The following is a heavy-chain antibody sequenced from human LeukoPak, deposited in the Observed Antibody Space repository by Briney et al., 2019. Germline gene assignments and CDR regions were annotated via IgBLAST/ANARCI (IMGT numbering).Heavy chain of an antibody. D-gene: IGHD6-13*01. CDR3: AKETSIAAAGHDAFDI. Sequence: PGGSLRLSCTASGFRVTNNYVTWVRQAPGKGLEWVSVIYIGESADYADSVKGRFTISRDNSKNTLYLQMNSLRAEDTAVYYCAKETSIAAAGHDAFDIWGQGTMVTVSS. CDR1: GFRVTNNY. J-gene: IGHJ3*02. CDR2: IYIGESA. V-gene: IGHV3-53*01.